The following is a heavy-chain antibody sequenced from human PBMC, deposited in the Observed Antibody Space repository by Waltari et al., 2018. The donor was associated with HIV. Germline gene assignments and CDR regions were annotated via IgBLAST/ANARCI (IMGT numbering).Heavy chain of an antibody. V-gene: IGHV3-33*01. Sequence: QVQLVESGGGVVQPGRSLRLSCAASGFAFRNSGMHWVRQAPGKGLEWVAVIWYDGSNKYYADSVKGRFTISRDNSKNTLYLQMNSLRAEDTAVYYCARAYYGSPSYYFDYWGQGTLVTVSS. J-gene: IGHJ4*02. CDR2: IWYDGSNK. CDR1: GFAFRNSG. D-gene: IGHD1-26*01. CDR3: ARAYYGSPSYYFDY.